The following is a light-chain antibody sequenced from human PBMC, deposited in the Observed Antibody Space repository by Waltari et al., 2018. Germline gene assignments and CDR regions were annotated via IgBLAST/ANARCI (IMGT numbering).Light chain of an antibody. CDR1: SSNIGSNY. J-gene: IGLJ1*01. V-gene: IGLV1-47*01. CDR2: RNN. CDR3: AAWDDSLSGPGV. Sequence: QSVLTQPPSASGPPGQRVSISSSGTSSNIGSNYGYWYQQFPGTAPKLLISRNNQRPSGVPDRFSGSKSGTSASLAISGLRSEDEADYYCAAWDDSLSGPGVFGTGTKVTVL.